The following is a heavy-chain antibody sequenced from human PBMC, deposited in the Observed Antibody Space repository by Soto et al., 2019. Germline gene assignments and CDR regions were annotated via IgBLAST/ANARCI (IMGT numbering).Heavy chain of an antibody. Sequence: QVQLVQSGAEVQKPGSSVKVSCKASGGTFSSYAISWVRQAPGQGLEWMGGIIPIFGTANYAQKFQGRVTITADESTSTAYMELSSLRSEDTAVYYCARATYDSSGYYFYDAFDIWGQGTMVTVSS. CDR3: ARATYDSSGYYFYDAFDI. D-gene: IGHD3-22*01. J-gene: IGHJ3*02. CDR1: GGTFSSYA. V-gene: IGHV1-69*01. CDR2: IIPIFGTA.